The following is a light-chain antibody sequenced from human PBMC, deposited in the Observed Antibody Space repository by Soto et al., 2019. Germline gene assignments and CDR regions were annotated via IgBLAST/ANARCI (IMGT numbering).Light chain of an antibody. CDR2: GAS. Sequence: EIVLTQSPGTLSLSPGERATLSCRAGQSVRSSYLAWYQQKPGQAPRLLIYGASTRATGTPDRFRGSGSGTDFTLTISRLDPEDFAVYYCQQYGTSPNTFGQGTKVEIK. V-gene: IGKV3-20*01. J-gene: IGKJ2*01. CDR1: QSVRSSY. CDR3: QQYGTSPNT.